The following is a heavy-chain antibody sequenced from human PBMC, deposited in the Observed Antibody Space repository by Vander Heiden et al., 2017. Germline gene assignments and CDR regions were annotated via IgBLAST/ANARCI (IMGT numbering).Heavy chain of an antibody. CDR3: AKSKQGTAMVSYYYGMDV. Sequence: QVQLVESGGGVVQPGRSLRLSCAASAFTFSSSGMHWVRQAPGKGLEWVAVISYDGSNKYYADSVKGRFTISRDNSKNTLYLQMNSLRAEDTAVYYCAKSKQGTAMVSYYYGMDVWGQGTTVTVSS. J-gene: IGHJ6*02. D-gene: IGHD5-18*01. V-gene: IGHV3-30*18. CDR1: AFTFSSSG. CDR2: ISYDGSNK.